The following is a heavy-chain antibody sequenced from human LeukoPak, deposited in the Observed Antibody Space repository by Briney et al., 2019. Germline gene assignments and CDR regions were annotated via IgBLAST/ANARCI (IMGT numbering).Heavy chain of an antibody. CDR2: INHSGST. D-gene: IGHD6-19*01. V-gene: IGHV4-34*01. Sequence: SETLSLTCAVYGGSFSGYYWSWIRQPPGEGLEWIGEINHSGSTNYNPSLKSRVTISVDTSKNQFSLKLSSVTAADTAVYYCARGKWMVRVFFFDYWGQGTLVTVSS. CDR1: GGSFSGYY. J-gene: IGHJ4*02. CDR3: ARGKWMVRVFFFDY.